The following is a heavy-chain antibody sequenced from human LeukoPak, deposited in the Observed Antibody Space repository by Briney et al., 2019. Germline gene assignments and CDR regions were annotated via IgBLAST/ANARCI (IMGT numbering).Heavy chain of an antibody. V-gene: IGHV4-34*01. D-gene: IGHD3-10*01. Sequence: SETLSLTCAVYGGSFSGYYWSWIRQPPGKGLEWIGEINHCGSTNYNPSLKSRVTISVDTSKNQFSLKLSSVTAADTAVYYCARDFRRGLPVRGVTRFDPWGQGTLVTVSS. CDR3: ARDFRRGLPVRGVTRFDP. CDR2: INHCGST. J-gene: IGHJ5*02. CDR1: GGSFSGYY.